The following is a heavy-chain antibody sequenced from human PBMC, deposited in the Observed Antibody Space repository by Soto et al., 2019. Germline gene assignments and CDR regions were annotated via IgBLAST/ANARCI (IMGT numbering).Heavy chain of an antibody. D-gene: IGHD6-13*01. V-gene: IGHV3-21*01. CDR2: ISSSSSYI. CDR1: GFTFSSYS. J-gene: IGHJ4*02. CDR3: ASEIAAHGSG. Sequence: GVLRLSCAASGFTFSSYSMNSFRQAPGKGLEWVSSISSSSSYIYYADSVKGRFTISRDNAKNSLYLQMNSLRAVDMAAYYCASEIAAHGSGWGKGTLVTVSS.